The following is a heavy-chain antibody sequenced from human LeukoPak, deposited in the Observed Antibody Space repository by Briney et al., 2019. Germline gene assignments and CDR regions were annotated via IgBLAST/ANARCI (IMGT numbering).Heavy chain of an antibody. CDR3: ARDPYSSSWSYGMDV. J-gene: IGHJ6*02. V-gene: IGHV3-7*05. D-gene: IGHD6-13*01. CDR1: GFTFSSYW. CDR2: IKQDGSEK. Sequence: GGSLRLSCTASGFTFSSYWMSWVRQTPEKGLEWVANIKQDGSEKVYVDSVKGRFTISRDNAKSSLYLQMSGLRAEDTAVYYCARDPYSSSWSYGMDVWGQGATVTVSS.